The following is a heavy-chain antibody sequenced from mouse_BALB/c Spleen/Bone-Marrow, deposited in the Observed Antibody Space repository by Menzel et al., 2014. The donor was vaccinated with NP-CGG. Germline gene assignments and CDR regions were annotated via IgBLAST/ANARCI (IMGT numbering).Heavy chain of an antibody. CDR3: AREPHYYAMDY. V-gene: IGHV2-6-7*01. Sequence: VMLVESGPGLVAPSQRLSITCTVSGFSLTGYGVNWVRQPPGKGLEWLGMIWGDGSTDYNSALKSRLSISKDSSKSQVFLKMNSLQTDDTARYYCAREPHYYAMDYWGQGTSVTVSS. CDR2: IWGDGST. CDR1: GFSLTGYG. J-gene: IGHJ4*01.